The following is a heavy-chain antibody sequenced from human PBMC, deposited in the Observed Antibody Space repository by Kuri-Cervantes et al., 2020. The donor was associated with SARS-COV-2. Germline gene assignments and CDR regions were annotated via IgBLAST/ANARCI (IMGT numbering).Heavy chain of an antibody. CDR1: GYTFTGYY. J-gene: IGHJ4*02. CDR3: ARGPDINTYYYAY. Sequence: ASVKVSCKASGYTFTGYYMDWVRQAPGQGLEWMGWINPNSGGTNYAQKFQGWVTMTRDTSISTAYMELSRLRSEDTAVYYCARGPDINTYYYAYWGQGTLVTVSS. CDR2: INPNSGGT. V-gene: IGHV1-2*04. D-gene: IGHD3-22*01.